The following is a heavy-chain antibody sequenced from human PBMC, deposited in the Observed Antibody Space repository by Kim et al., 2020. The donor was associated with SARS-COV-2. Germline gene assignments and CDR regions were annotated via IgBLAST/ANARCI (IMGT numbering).Heavy chain of an antibody. Sequence: SVKVSCKASGGTFSSYAIIWVRQAPGQGLEWMGGIIPIFGTANYAQKFQGRVTITADESTSTAYMELSSLRSEDTAVYYCARADSNYDILTVNWYFDLWGRGTLVTVSS. J-gene: IGHJ2*01. CDR1: GGTFSSYA. D-gene: IGHD3-9*01. CDR2: IIPIFGTA. CDR3: ARADSNYDILTVNWYFDL. V-gene: IGHV1-69*13.